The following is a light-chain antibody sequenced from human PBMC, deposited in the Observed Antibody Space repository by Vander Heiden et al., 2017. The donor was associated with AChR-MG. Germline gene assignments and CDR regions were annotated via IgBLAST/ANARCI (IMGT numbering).Light chain of an antibody. Sequence: QSGLTQPRSVSGSPGQSVTISCTGTSRDIGTYDYVSWYQQNPDKAPKLMIYDVTKRPSGVPDRFSGSKSGNTASLTISGLQPEDEADYYCCTYAGNYIVIFGGGTKLTVL. CDR2: DVT. CDR3: CTYAGNYIVI. V-gene: IGLV2-11*01. J-gene: IGLJ2*01. CDR1: SRDIGTYDY.